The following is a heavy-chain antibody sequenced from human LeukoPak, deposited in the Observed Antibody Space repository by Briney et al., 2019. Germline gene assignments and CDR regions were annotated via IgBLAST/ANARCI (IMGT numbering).Heavy chain of an antibody. J-gene: IGHJ3*01. CDR1: GGSFSGYY. CDR2: INHSGST. D-gene: IGHD3-10*01. Sequence: SETLSLTCAVYGGSFSGYYWSWIRQPPGKGLEWIGEINHSGSTNYNPSLKSRVTISVDTSKNQFSLKLSSVTAADTAVYYCARGGWFTSRDWGQGTMVTVSS. V-gene: IGHV4-34*01. CDR3: ARGGWFTSRD.